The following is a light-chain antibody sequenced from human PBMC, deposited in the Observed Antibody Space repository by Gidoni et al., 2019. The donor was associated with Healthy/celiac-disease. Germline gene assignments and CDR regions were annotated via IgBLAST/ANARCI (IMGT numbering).Light chain of an antibody. CDR3: QQYNSYPYT. CDR1: QSISSW. V-gene: IGKV1-5*03. Sequence: DIHLTQSPSTLSASVGDRVTITCPASQSISSWLAWYQQKPGKAPKLLIYKAYSLESGVPSRFSGSGSGTEFTLTISSLQHDDFATYYCQQYNSYPYTFGQGTKLEIK. CDR2: KAY. J-gene: IGKJ2*01.